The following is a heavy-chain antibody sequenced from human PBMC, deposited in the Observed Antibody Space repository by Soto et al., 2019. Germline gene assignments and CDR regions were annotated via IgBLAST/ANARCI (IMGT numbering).Heavy chain of an antibody. CDR3: ARVRLSPRPWFDP. CDR1: GFTFSSYW. Sequence: GGSLRLSCAASGFTFSSYWMHWVRQAPGKGLVWVSRINSDGSSTDYADSVKGRFTISRDNAKNTLYLQMNSLRAEDTALYYCARVRLSPRPWFDPWGQGTLVTVSS. CDR2: INSDGSST. V-gene: IGHV3-74*01. J-gene: IGHJ5*02. D-gene: IGHD6-6*01.